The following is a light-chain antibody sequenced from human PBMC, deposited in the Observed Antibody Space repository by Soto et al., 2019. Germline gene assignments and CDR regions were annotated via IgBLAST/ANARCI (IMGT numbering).Light chain of an antibody. CDR3: QQHNNWPWT. V-gene: IGKV3-15*01. Sequence: EIVMTQSAATLSLSPGERATLSCRASQSVGSSLAWFQQKPGQAPRLLIYAASTRATGLPARFSGSGSGTEFTLTISSLQSEDFAVYHCQQHNNWPWTFGQGTKVDI. CDR1: QSVGSS. J-gene: IGKJ1*01. CDR2: AAS.